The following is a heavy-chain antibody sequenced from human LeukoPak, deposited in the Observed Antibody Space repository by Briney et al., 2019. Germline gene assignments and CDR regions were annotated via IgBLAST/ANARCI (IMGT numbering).Heavy chain of an antibody. CDR3: ARGSGGLYYDILTGYSPNPPYFDY. Sequence: GGSLRLSCTASGFIFSTSWMTWVRQAPGKGLEWVANINLDGSEKYYVDSVKGRFTISRDNAKNSLYLQMNSLRAEDTALYYCARGSGGLYYDILTGYSPNPPYFDYWGQGTLVTVSS. J-gene: IGHJ4*02. V-gene: IGHV3-7*01. CDR2: INLDGSEK. CDR1: GFIFSTSW. D-gene: IGHD3-9*01.